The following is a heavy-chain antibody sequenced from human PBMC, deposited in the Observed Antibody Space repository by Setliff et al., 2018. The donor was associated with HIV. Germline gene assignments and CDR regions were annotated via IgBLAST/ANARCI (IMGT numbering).Heavy chain of an antibody. CDR1: GGSISGSNYY. Sequence: SETLSLTCTVFGGSISGSNYYWGWSRQPPGKGLEWIANVHYSGSIYFNPSLRSRVAISVDTSHNQFSLRLRPVTAADTAVYHCARPSLGIGGGSMFNNWGQGTLVTVSS. CDR2: VHYSGSI. CDR3: ARPSLGIGGGSMFNN. V-gene: IGHV4-39*01. J-gene: IGHJ4*02. D-gene: IGHD3-3*01.